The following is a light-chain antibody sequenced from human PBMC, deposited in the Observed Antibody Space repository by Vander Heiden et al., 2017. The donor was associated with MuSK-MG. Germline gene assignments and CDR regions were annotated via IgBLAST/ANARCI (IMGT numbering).Light chain of an antibody. Sequence: QSVLTQPPSASGTPGQRVTISCSGSSSNIGSHYVSWYQQLPGTAPKLLIYRNNQRPSGVPDRFSGSKSGTSASLAISGLRSEDEADYYCAAWDDSLSGVVFGGGTKLTVL. CDR2: RNN. CDR1: SSNIGSHY. V-gene: IGLV1-47*01. CDR3: AAWDDSLSGVV. J-gene: IGLJ2*01.